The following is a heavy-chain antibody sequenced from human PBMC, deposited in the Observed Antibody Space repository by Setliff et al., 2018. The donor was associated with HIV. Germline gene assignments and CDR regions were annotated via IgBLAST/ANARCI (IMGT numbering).Heavy chain of an antibody. V-gene: IGHV1-46*01. CDR3: ARVEGSLRGYFDWTYYFDY. D-gene: IGHD3-9*01. J-gene: IGHJ4*02. CDR1: GYAFTSQF. CDR2: ISPSGDRT. Sequence: ASVKVSCKASGYAFTSQFMHWVRQAPGQGLEWMGIISPSGDRTTYAQRFRGRVTMTSDTSTGTVYMELSSLRSEDTAVYYCARVEGSLRGYFDWTYYFDYWGPGTLVTVSS.